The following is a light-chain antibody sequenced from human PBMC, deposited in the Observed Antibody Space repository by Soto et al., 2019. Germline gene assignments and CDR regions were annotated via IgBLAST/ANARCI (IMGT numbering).Light chain of an antibody. CDR2: DVT. J-gene: IGLJ1*01. Sequence: ALTQPASVSRSPGQGRAISCTKTSSDVGAYNYVSWYQQHPGKVPKLVIYDVTNRPSGVSNRFSGSKSGNTASLTISGLQAEDEADYYCSSYTSNTTPYVFGTGTKVTVL. CDR3: SSYTSNTTPYV. V-gene: IGLV2-14*01. CDR1: SSDVGAYNY.